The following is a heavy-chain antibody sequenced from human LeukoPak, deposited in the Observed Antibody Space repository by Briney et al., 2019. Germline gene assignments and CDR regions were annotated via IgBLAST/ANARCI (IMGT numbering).Heavy chain of an antibody. CDR3: AKRRTADTAMVTHYYGMDV. J-gene: IGHJ6*02. V-gene: IGHV3-33*06. Sequence: GGSLRLSCAASGFTFSSYGMHWVRQAPGKGLEWVAVIWYDGSNKYYADSVKGRFTISRDNSKNTLYLQMNSLRAEDTAVYYCAKRRTADTAMVTHYYGMDVWGQGTTVIVSS. D-gene: IGHD5-18*01. CDR1: GFTFSSYG. CDR2: IWYDGSNK.